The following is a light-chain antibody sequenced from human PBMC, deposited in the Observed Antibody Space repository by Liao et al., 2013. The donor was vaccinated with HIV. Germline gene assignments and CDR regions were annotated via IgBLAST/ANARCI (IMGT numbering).Light chain of an antibody. CDR1: KLGDKY. V-gene: IGLV3-1*01. Sequence: SYELTQPPSVSVSPGQTATIPCSGDKLGDKYACWYQQKPGQSPVLVIYQDAKRPSGIPERFSGSTSGNTATLTISGVEAGDEADYYCQIWDTADDHGGVFGVGTKLTVL. CDR3: QIWDTADDHGGV. CDR2: QDA. J-gene: IGLJ2*01.